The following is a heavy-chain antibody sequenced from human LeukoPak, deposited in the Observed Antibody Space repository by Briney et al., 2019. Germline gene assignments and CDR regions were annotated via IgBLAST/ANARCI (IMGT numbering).Heavy chain of an antibody. CDR2: IYYSGST. D-gene: IGHD6-13*01. Sequence: PSETLSLTCTVSGGSISSYYWSWIRQPPGKGLEWIGYIYYSGSTNYNPSLKSRVTISVDTSKNQFSLKLSSVTAADTAVYYCARGGSSWFGYWGRGTLVTVSS. V-gene: IGHV4-59*08. CDR1: GGSISSYY. J-gene: IGHJ4*02. CDR3: ARGGSSWFGY.